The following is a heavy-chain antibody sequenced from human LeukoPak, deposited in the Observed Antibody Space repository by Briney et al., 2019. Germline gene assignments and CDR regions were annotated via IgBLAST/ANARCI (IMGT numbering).Heavy chain of an antibody. Sequence: SETLSLTCTVSGASISSYYWSWIQQPPGKGLEWIGCIYYSGYTNYNPSLKSRVTMSVDTSKNQCSLKVSSVTAADTAVYYCARDPGPYCTTTSCYVDYWGRGTLVTVSS. D-gene: IGHD2-2*01. CDR1: GASISSYY. V-gene: IGHV4-59*01. J-gene: IGHJ4*02. CDR2: IYYSGYT. CDR3: ARDPGPYCTTTSCYVDY.